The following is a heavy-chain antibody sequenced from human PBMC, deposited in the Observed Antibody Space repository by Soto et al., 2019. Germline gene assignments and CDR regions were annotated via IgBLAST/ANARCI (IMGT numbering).Heavy chain of an antibody. V-gene: IGHV3-9*01. Sequence: EVQLVQSGGGLVQPGRSLRLSCAASGFSLDDYAMHWVRQAPGKGPEWVAGISWNSDKTGYADSVKGRFTISKDIAKNTLHLQMNSLRSEDTAVYYCVKSGDPWGQGTLVTVSS. CDR1: GFSLDDYA. J-gene: IGHJ5*02. CDR3: VKSGDP. CDR2: ISWNSDKT. D-gene: IGHD3-10*01.